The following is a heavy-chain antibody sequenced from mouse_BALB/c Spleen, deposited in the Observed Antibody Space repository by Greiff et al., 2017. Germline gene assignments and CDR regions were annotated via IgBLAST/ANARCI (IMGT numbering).Heavy chain of an antibody. D-gene: IGHD2-14*01. Sequence: LQQPGAELVKPGASVKMSCKASGYTFTSYNMHWVKQTPGQGLEWIGAIYPGNGDTSYNQKFKGKATLTADKSSSTAYMQLSSLTSEDSAVYYCAGTLYAMDYWGQGTSVTVSS. CDR1: GYTFTSYN. CDR3: AGTLYAMDY. CDR2: IYPGNGDT. V-gene: IGHV1-12*01. J-gene: IGHJ4*01.